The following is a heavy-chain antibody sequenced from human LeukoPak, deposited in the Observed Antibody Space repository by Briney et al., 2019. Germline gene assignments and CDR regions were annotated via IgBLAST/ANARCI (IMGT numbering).Heavy chain of an antibody. CDR1: GFTFSSYW. CDR2: IKQDGSEK. D-gene: IGHD3-16*01. CDR3: ARSYDYVWGSYFGDAFDI. J-gene: IGHJ3*02. Sequence: PGGSLRLSCAASGFTFSSYWMSWVRQAPGKGLEWVANIKQDGSEKYYVDSVKGRFTISRDNSKNTLYLQMNSLRAEDTAVYYCARSYDYVWGSYFGDAFDIWGQGTMVTVSS. V-gene: IGHV3-7*01.